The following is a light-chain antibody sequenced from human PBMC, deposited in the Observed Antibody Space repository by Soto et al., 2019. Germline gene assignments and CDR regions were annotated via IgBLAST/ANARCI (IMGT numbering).Light chain of an antibody. CDR3: CSHSTSIAWV. CDR1: DNDVGGYDF. V-gene: IGLV2-14*01. CDR2: QVT. Sequence: QSVLTQSASVSGSPGQSITISCTGTDNDVGGYDFVSWYQQHPGRAPKLLIHQVTIRLSGISSRFSGSKSGNMASLTITGLQPEDEAMYFCCSHSTSIAWVFGGGTQLTVL. J-gene: IGLJ7*01.